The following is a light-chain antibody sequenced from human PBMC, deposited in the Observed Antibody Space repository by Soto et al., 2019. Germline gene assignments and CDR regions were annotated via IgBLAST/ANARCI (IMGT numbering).Light chain of an antibody. CDR2: EVD. CDR3: SSYVGSNNFPYV. V-gene: IGLV2-8*01. CDR1: SSDVGGYNY. Sequence: QSVLTQPPSASGSPGQSVTISCTGTSSDVGGYNYVPWYQHHPGKAPKLIIYEVDERPSGVPDRFSGSKSGNTASLTVSGLQAEDEADYYCSSYVGSNNFPYVFGTGTKVTV. J-gene: IGLJ1*01.